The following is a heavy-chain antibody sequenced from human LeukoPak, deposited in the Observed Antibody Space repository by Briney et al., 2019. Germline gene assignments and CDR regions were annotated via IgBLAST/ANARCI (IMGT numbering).Heavy chain of an antibody. D-gene: IGHD6-6*01. CDR3: ARDRHLSIAARPDNWFDP. V-gene: IGHV1-2*02. Sequence: ASVKVSCKASGYTFTRYYMHWVRQAPGQGREWMGWINPNSGGTNYAQKFQGRVTMTRDTSISTAYMELSRLRSDDTAVYYCARDRHLSIAARPDNWFDPWGQGTLVTVSS. CDR2: INPNSGGT. J-gene: IGHJ5*02. CDR1: GYTFTRYY.